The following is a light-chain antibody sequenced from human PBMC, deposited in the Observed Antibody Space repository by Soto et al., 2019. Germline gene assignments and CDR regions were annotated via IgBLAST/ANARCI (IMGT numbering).Light chain of an antibody. J-gene: IGLJ2*01. V-gene: IGLV2-23*01. CDR3: SSYAGAVV. CDR2: GGS. Sequence: QSALTQPASVSGSPGQALTLSCPRTNSGVENNNFVSWYHHHPGKAPKLLIYGGSQRPSGVSDRFSGSKSGNTASLTGSGLQAEDEADYYCSSYAGAVVFGGGTKVTVL. CDR1: NSGVENNNF.